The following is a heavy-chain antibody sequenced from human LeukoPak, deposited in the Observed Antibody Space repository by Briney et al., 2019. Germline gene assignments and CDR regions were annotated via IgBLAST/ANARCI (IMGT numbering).Heavy chain of an antibody. CDR1: GGSFSGYY. Sequence: SETLSLTCAVYGGSFSGYYWSWIRQPPGKGLEWIREINHSGSTNYNPSLKSRVTISVDTSKNQFSLKLSSVTAADTAVYYCARGRSSWYSSVGYFDYWGQGTLVTVSS. CDR3: ARGRSSWYSSVGYFDY. D-gene: IGHD6-13*01. V-gene: IGHV4-34*01. J-gene: IGHJ4*02. CDR2: INHSGST.